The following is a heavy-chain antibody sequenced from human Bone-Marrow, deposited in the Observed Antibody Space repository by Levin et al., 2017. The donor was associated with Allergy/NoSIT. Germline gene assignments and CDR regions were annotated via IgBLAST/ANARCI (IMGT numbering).Heavy chain of an antibody. CDR2: ISAYNGNT. Sequence: ASVKVSCKASGYTFTSYGISWVRQAPGQGLEWMGWISAYNGNTNYAQKLQGRVTMTTDTSTSTAYMELRSLRSDDTAVYYCARVGLNIVVVTAPPPYFDYWGQGTLVTVSS. V-gene: IGHV1-18*01. D-gene: IGHD2-21*02. J-gene: IGHJ4*02. CDR1: GYTFTSYG. CDR3: ARVGLNIVVVTAPPPYFDY.